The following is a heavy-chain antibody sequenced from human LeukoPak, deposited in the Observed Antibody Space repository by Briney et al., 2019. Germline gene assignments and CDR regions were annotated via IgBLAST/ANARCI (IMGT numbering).Heavy chain of an antibody. Sequence: GGSLRLSCAASGFTFSDYYMSWIRQAPGKGLEWVANIKQDGSEKYYVDSVEGRFTISRDDAKNALYLQMNSVRAGDTAVYYCARDRGSSSPPYYYYGLDVWGQGTTVTVSS. CDR3: ARDRGSSSPPYYYYGLDV. V-gene: IGHV3-7*03. CDR1: GFTFSDYY. J-gene: IGHJ6*02. CDR2: IKQDGSEK. D-gene: IGHD6-6*01.